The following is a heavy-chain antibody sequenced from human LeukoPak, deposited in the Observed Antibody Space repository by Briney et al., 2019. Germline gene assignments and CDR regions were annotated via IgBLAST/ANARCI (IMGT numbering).Heavy chain of an antibody. CDR1: GGSFISYS. CDR3: ARKGPSGSYL. J-gene: IGHJ4*02. CDR2: ITPFLGVP. D-gene: IGHD1-26*01. Sequence: SVKVSCKASGGSFISYSISWVRQTPGQGLEWMGRITPFLGVPDYAQKFQGRVTITADKSTSTAYMELSSLKSEDTAVYYCARKGPSGSYLWGQGTLVTVSS. V-gene: IGHV1-69*02.